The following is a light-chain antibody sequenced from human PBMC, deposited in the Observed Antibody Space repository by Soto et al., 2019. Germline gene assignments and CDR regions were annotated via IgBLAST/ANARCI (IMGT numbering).Light chain of an antibody. CDR2: AAS. Sequence: IQLTQSPSSLSASVGDRVTITCGASQGISSYLAWYQQKPGKAPKLLIYAASSLQSGVPSRLRGSGSGTDFTLTISSMQHEDVAAYYCQKYNSATLTFGGGTQVDI. J-gene: IGKJ4*01. CDR1: QGISSY. V-gene: IGKV1-27*01. CDR3: QKYNSATLT.